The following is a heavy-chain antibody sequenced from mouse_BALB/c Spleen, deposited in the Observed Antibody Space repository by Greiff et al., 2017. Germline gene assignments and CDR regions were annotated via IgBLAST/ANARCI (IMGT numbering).Heavy chain of an antibody. J-gene: IGHJ3*01. V-gene: IGHV5-6*02. D-gene: IGHD1-3*01. CDR3: ARQSGNPAWFAY. CDR1: GFTFSSYG. Sequence: DVKLVESGGDLVKPGGSLKLSCAASGFTFSSYGMSWVRQTPDKRLEWVATISSGGSYTYYPDSVKGRFTISRDNAKNTLYLQMSSLKSEDTAMYYCARQSGNPAWFAYWGQGTLVTVSA. CDR2: ISSGGSYT.